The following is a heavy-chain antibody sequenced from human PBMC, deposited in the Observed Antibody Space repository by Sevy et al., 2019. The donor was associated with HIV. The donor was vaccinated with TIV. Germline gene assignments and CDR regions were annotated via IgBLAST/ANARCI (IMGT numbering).Heavy chain of an antibody. Sequence: GGSLRLSCAGFGFTFSTYSMNWVHQAPGKGLEWISFISGSSNYIYYADSVKGRFTISRDNVKDSLYLQMNSLRVEDTAVYFCARDGKAWDLLNYWGQGTLVTVSS. J-gene: IGHJ4*02. CDR2: ISGSSNYI. CDR3: ARDGKAWDLLNY. V-gene: IGHV3-21*01. D-gene: IGHD1-26*01. CDR1: GFTFSTYS.